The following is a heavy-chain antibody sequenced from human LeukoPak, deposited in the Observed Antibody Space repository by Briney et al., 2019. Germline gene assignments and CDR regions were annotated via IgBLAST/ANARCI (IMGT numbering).Heavy chain of an antibody. CDR1: GFTFSSYA. CDR2: ISSNGGST. CDR3: ARVGSGWYIDY. J-gene: IGHJ4*02. D-gene: IGHD6-19*01. V-gene: IGHV3-64*01. Sequence: GGSQRLSCAASGFTFSSYAMHWVRQAPGKGLEYVSAISSNGGSTYYANSVKGRFTISRDNSKNTLYLQMGSLRAEDMAVYYCARVGSGWYIDYWGQGTLVTVSS.